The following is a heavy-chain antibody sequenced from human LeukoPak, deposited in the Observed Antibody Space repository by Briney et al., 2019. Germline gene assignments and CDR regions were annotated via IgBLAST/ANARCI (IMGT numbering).Heavy chain of an antibody. Sequence: SETLSLTCTASSDYISTYYWSWLRQPPGKGLEWIGYVYYGGTTDYNPSLKSRVTILEDTSRKQFSLNLDSVTAADTAVYYCARRAHSASSSWGYYFDYWGQGILVTVSS. D-gene: IGHD1-26*01. J-gene: IGHJ4*02. CDR2: VYYGGTT. CDR1: SDYISTYY. V-gene: IGHV4-59*01. CDR3: ARRAHSASSSWGYYFDY.